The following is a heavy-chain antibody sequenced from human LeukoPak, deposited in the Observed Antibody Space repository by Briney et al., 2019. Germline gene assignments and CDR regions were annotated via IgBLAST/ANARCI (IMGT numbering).Heavy chain of an antibody. CDR3: AKDDGLTGIDN. V-gene: IGHV3-53*01. Sequence: GGSLRLSCAASGFTFSSYSMNWVRQAPGEGLEWVSVMYSGGSTYYADSVKGRFAISRDHSKNMVYLQMNGLRAEDTAVYYCAKDDGLTGIDNWGQGTLVTVSS. D-gene: IGHD7-27*01. J-gene: IGHJ4*02. CDR1: GFTFSSYS. CDR2: MYSGGST.